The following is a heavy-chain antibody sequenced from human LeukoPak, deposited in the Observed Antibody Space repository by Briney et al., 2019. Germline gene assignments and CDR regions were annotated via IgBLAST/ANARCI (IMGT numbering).Heavy chain of an antibody. Sequence: SETLSLTCTVSGGSISSSSYYWGWIRQPPGKGLEWIGSIYYSGSTYYNPSLKSRVTISVDTSKNQFSLKLSSVTAADTAVYYCARVCYDFWSGHDAFDIWGQGTMVTVSS. V-gene: IGHV4-39*01. D-gene: IGHD3-3*01. CDR1: GGSISSSSYY. J-gene: IGHJ3*02. CDR2: IYYSGST. CDR3: ARVCYDFWSGHDAFDI.